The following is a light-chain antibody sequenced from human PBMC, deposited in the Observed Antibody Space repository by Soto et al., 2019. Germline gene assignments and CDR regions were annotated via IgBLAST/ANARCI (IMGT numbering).Light chain of an antibody. CDR2: GAS. V-gene: IGKV3-15*01. J-gene: IGKJ1*01. CDR3: QQYIDGPWT. CDR1: QSVSRR. Sequence: EMVMTQSPATLSVSPGERATLSCRASQSVSRRLVWYQQKPGQAPRLLFYGASTRATGIPARFSGSGSGTEFPLTTSSVQSEAVAVEYWQQYIDGPWTFGQGTNVKIK.